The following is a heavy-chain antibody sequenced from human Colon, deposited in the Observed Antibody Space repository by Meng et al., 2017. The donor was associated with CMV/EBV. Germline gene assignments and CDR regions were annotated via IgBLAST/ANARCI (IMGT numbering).Heavy chain of an antibody. V-gene: IGHV6-1*01. Sequence: SETLSLTCAVSGDSISTNSAAWNWIRLSPTRGLEWLGRTYYGSSRSNWYNDYALSVKGRITISPDASKNQFSLQLNSVTPEDTAAYYCARVLLWFGGRQYYGMDVWGRGTTVTVSS. D-gene: IGHD3-10*01. CDR3: ARVLLWFGGRQYYGMDV. J-gene: IGHJ6*02. CDR2: TYYGSSRSNWYN. CDR1: GDSISTNSAA.